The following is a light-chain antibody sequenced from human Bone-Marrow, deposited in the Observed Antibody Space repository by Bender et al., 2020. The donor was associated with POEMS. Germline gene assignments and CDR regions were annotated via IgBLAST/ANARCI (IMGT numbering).Light chain of an antibody. Sequence: HSALTQPASVSGSPGQSITISCTGTTSDVGAYNLVSWYQHHPGKAPKVMIYEGSQRPSGVSNRFSGSKSGNTASLTISGLQAEDEADYYCCSYAGNTYVFGTGTKVTVL. J-gene: IGLJ1*01. CDR3: CSYAGNTYV. V-gene: IGLV2-23*01. CDR2: EGS. CDR1: TSDVGAYNL.